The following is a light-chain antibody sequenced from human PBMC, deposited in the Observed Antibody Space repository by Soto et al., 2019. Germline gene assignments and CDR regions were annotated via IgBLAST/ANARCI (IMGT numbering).Light chain of an antibody. CDR1: SSDVGGYNY. V-gene: IGLV2-11*01. CDR3: CSHAGSYTYV. Sequence: QSVLTQPLSVSGSPGQSLTISCTGTSSDVGGYNYVSWYQQYPGKVPKLMIYDVTKRPSGVPDRFSGSKSGNTASLTISGLQAEDEADYYCCSHAGSYTYVFGTVTKVTVL. CDR2: DVT. J-gene: IGLJ1*01.